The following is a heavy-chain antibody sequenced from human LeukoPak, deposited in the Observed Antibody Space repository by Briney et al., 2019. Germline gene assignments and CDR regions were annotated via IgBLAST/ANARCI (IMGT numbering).Heavy chain of an antibody. J-gene: IGHJ6*03. CDR2: IDLSGSTI. V-gene: IGHV3-48*03. CDR3: ARGQGLANHYYYMDV. CDR1: GFTFSSYE. Sequence: WGSLRLSCAASGFTFSSYELNWVRQAPGKGLEGVSYIDLSGSTIHYANSVKGRFTISRDNAKNSVYLQMNNLRGEDTAIYYCARGQGLANHYYYMDVWGKGTTVTVSS.